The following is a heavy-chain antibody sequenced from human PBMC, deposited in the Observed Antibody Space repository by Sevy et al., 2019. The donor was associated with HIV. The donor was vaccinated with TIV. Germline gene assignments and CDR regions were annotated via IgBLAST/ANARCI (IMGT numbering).Heavy chain of an antibody. CDR3: XXXCXSXSPHNWFDP. CDR1: GGSISSGDYY. Sequence: SETLSLTCTVSGGSISSGDYYWTWMRQPPGKGLEWIGYIYYSGITYYNPSLKSRVAISVDTVKNQFSLKLTSVTAAXXAVYYCXXXCXSXSPHNWFDPWGQGTLVTVSS. J-gene: IGHJ5*02. V-gene: IGHV4-30-4*01. CDR2: IYYSGIT. D-gene: IGHD2-15*01.